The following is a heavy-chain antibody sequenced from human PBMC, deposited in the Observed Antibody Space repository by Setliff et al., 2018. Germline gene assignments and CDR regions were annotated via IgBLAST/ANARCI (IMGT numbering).Heavy chain of an antibody. CDR1: GGSISSGGYS. CDR3: ARDGITFGGVIADRGAFDI. V-gene: IGHV4-30-2*01. CDR2: IYHSGST. Sequence: SETLSLTCAVSGGSISSGGYSWSWIRQPPGKGLEWIGYIYHSGSTYYNPSLKSRVTISVDRSKNQFSLKLSSVTAADTAVYYCARDGITFGGVIADRGAFDIWGQGTMVTVS. J-gene: IGHJ3*02. D-gene: IGHD3-16*02.